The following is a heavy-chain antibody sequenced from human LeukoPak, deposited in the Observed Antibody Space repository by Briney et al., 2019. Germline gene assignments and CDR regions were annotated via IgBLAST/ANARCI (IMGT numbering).Heavy chain of an antibody. CDR1: GGTFSSYA. Sequence: ASVKVSCKASGGTFSSYAISWVRQAPGQGLEWMGGIIPIFGTANYAQKFQGRVTITADESTSTAYMELSSLRSEDTAVYYCARDSSGWHDGRYFDYWGQGTLVTVSS. D-gene: IGHD6-19*01. CDR3: ARDSSGWHDGRYFDY. V-gene: IGHV1-69*13. J-gene: IGHJ4*02. CDR2: IIPIFGTA.